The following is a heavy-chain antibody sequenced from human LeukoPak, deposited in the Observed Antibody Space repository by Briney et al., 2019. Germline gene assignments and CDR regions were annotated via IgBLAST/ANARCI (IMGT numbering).Heavy chain of an antibody. D-gene: IGHD3-3*01. V-gene: IGHV4-34*01. J-gene: IGHJ4*02. CDR1: GGSFSGYY. CDR2: INHSGST. Sequence: PSETLSLTCAVYGGSFSGYYWSWIRQPPGKGLEWIGEINHSGSTNYNPSLKSRVTISVDTSKNQFSLKLSSVTAADTAVYYCARAPSWSGYRPLYYFDYWGQGTLVTVSS. CDR3: ARAPSWSGYRPLYYFDY.